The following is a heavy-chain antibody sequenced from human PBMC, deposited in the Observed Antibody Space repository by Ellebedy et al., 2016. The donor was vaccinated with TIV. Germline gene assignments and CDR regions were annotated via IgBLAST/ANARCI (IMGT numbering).Heavy chain of an antibody. Sequence: PGGSLRLSSAASGFTFSSYWMHWVRQAPGKGLVWVSRINSDGSSTSYADSVKGRFTISRDNAKNTLYLQMNSLRAEDTAVYYCARSRDGYNFIGDYWGQGTLVTVSS. J-gene: IGHJ4*02. CDR3: ARSRDGYNFIGDY. CDR1: GFTFSSYW. V-gene: IGHV3-74*01. CDR2: INSDGSST. D-gene: IGHD5-24*01.